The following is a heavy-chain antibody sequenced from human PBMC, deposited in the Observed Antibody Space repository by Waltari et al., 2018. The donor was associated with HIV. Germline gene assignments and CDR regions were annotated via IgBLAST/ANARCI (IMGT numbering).Heavy chain of an antibody. D-gene: IGHD3-3*01. CDR3: AHYYDFWSGHTGEHYYYYGMDV. J-gene: IGHJ6*02. Sequence: EVQLVESGGGLVKPGGSLRLSCAASGFTFSSYSMNWVRQAPGKGLEWVSSISSSSSYIDYADSVKGRFTISRDNAKNSLYLQMNSLRAEDTAVYYCAHYYDFWSGHTGEHYYYYGMDVWGQGTTVTVSS. CDR1: GFTFSSYS. CDR2: ISSSSSYI. V-gene: IGHV3-21*01.